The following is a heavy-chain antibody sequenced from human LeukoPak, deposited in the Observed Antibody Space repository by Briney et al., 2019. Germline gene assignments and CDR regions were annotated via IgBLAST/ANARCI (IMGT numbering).Heavy chain of an antibody. CDR2: IQYSGST. Sequence: SETLSLTCTVSGGSISSYYWSWIRQPPGKGLGWIGYIQYSGSTNYNPSLKSRVTISVDTSKKQFSLNLSSVIAADAARYYCARTVRGDYVDYWGQGALVTVSS. J-gene: IGHJ4*02. CDR3: ARTVRGDYVDY. CDR1: GGSISSYY. D-gene: IGHD4-17*01. V-gene: IGHV4-59*01.